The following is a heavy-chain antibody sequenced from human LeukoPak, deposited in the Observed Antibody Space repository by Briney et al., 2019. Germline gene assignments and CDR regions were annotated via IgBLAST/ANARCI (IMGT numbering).Heavy chain of an antibody. D-gene: IGHD2-2*01. CDR3: ARDPHCSSTSCHDY. Sequence: GGSLRLSCAASGFTFSSNSMNWVRQAPGKGLEWVSSISSSSSYIYYADSVKGRFTISRDNAKNSLYLQMNSLRAEDTAVYYCARDPHCSSTSCHDYWGQGTLVTVSS. CDR2: ISSSSSYI. V-gene: IGHV3-21*01. J-gene: IGHJ4*02. CDR1: GFTFSSNS.